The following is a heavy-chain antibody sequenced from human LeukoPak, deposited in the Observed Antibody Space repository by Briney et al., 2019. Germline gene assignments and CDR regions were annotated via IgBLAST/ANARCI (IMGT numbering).Heavy chain of an antibody. CDR1: GYTFTGYY. CDR2: INPNSGGT. CDR3: ARESVLSVAAYYMDV. D-gene: IGHD6-19*01. J-gene: IGHJ6*03. V-gene: IGHV1-2*02. Sequence: ASVKVSCKASGYTFTGYYMHWVRQAPGQGLEWMGWINPNSGGTNYAQKFQGRVAMTRDTSISTAYMELSRLRSDDTAVYYCARESVLSVAAYYMDVWGEGTTVTVSS.